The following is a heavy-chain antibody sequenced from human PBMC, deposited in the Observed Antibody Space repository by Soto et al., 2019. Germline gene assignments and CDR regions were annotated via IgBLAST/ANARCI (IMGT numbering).Heavy chain of an antibody. CDR3: ARAALNGASYFDL. V-gene: IGHV3-74*01. D-gene: IGHD1-26*01. J-gene: IGHJ4*02. CDR2: IKSDGTII. Sequence: EVQLVESGGGLVQPGGSLRLSCAASGFTLSPYWMHWVRQAPGKGLGWVSRIKSDGTIINYADSVKGRATISRDNARNTLYLQVGSLRAEDTALYYCARAALNGASYFDLWGQGTLVTVSS. CDR1: GFTLSPYW.